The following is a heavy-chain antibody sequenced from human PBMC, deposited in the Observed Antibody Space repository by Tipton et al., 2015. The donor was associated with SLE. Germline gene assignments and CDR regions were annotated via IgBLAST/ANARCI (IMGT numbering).Heavy chain of an antibody. CDR3: ARYSGRYFFDY. CDR2: IYHSGST. J-gene: IGHJ4*02. D-gene: IGHD6-13*01. Sequence: TLSLTCTVSGGSISSSSHYWSWIRQPPGKGLEWIGEIYHSGSTNYNPSLKSRVTISVDTAKNHFSLNLSSVTAADTAVYYCARYSGRYFFDYWGQGTLVTVSS. V-gene: IGHV4-39*07. CDR1: GGSISSSSHY.